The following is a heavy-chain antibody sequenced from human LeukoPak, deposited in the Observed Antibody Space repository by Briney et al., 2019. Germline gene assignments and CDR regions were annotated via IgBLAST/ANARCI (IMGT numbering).Heavy chain of an antibody. Sequence: SETLSLTCAVYGGSFSGYYWSWIRQPPGKGLEWIGEINHSGSTNYNPSLKSRVTISVDTSKNQFSLKLSSVTAADTAVYYCARGHTAMVFRKYYFDYWDQGTLVTVSS. V-gene: IGHV4-34*01. J-gene: IGHJ4*02. CDR3: ARGHTAMVFRKYYFDY. CDR2: INHSGST. D-gene: IGHD5-18*01. CDR1: GGSFSGYY.